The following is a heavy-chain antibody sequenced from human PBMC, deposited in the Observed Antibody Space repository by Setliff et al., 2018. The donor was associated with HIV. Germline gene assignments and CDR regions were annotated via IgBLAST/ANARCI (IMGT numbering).Heavy chain of an antibody. CDR3: ARGPYGPPDAFDI. CDR1: GFSLGTSGMR. J-gene: IGHJ3*02. V-gene: IGHV2-70*04. D-gene: IGHD3-10*01. Sequence: SGPTLVNPTQPLTLTCTFSGFSLGTSGMRVTWIRQPPGKALEWLARIDWDDDKFYSTSLKTRLTISKDTSKNQMVLTMTNMDPVDTATYYCARGPYGPPDAFDIWGQVTMVTVSS. CDR2: IDWDDDK.